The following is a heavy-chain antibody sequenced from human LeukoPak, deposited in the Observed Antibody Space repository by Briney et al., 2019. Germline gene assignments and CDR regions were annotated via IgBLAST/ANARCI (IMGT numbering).Heavy chain of an antibody. D-gene: IGHD3-10*01. CDR3: ARNSSTIVSRIRTAIGFDS. CDR2: IYYSGST. J-gene: IGHJ4*02. CDR1: GFTFSNAW. Sequence: PGGSLRLSCATSGFTFSNAWMNWVRQAPGKGLEWIGSIYYSGSTHYSSSLKSRVTISVDTSKNQFSLSLNSVTAADTAIYYCARNSSTIVSRIRTAIGFDSWGQGARVTVSS. V-gene: IGHV4-38-2*01.